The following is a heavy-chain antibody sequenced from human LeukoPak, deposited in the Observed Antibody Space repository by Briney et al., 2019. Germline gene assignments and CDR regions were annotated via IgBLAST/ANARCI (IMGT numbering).Heavy chain of an antibody. CDR3: ARVYGSGSSLPNDY. Sequence: GASVKVSCKASGGTFSSYAISWVRQALGQGLEWMGGIIPIFGTANYAQKFQGRVTITADKSTSTAYMELSSLRSEDTAVYYCARVYGSGSSLPNDYWGQGTLVTVSS. CDR2: IIPIFGTA. J-gene: IGHJ4*02. V-gene: IGHV1-69*06. D-gene: IGHD3-10*01. CDR1: GGTFSSYA.